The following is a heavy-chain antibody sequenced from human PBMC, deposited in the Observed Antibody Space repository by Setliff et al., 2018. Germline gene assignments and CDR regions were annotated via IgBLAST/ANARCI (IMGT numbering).Heavy chain of an antibody. V-gene: IGHV4-59*11. CDR1: GGSSSSHY. D-gene: IGHD3-10*01. J-gene: IGHJ4*02. CDR3: ARESATIGEFPLYYFDK. CDR2: IHYSGTT. Sequence: SSETLSLTCTVSGGSSSSHYWSWIRQPPGKGLEWIGYIHYSGTTNYNPSLKSRVTLSLDTAKNQFSLELRAVTAADTAVYFCARESATIGEFPLYYFDKWGQGIPVTVSS.